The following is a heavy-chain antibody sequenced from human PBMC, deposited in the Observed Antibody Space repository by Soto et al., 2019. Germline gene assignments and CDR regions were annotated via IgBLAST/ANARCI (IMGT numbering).Heavy chain of an antibody. CDR3: ASEANNWNDVLQ. CDR1: GFTFSSYS. Sequence: EVQLVESGGGLVKPGGSLRLSCAASGFTFSSYSMNWVRQAPGKGLEWVSSISSSSSYIYYADSVKGRFTISRDNAKNSLYLQMNSLRAEDTAVYYCASEANNWNDVLQWGQGTLVTVSS. V-gene: IGHV3-21*01. CDR2: ISSSSSYI. J-gene: IGHJ4*02. D-gene: IGHD1-20*01.